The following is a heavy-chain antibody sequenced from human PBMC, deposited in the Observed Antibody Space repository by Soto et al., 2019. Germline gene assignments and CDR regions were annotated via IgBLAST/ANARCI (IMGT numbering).Heavy chain of an antibody. V-gene: IGHV3-21*01. CDR1: GFTFSSYS. CDR2: ISSSSSYI. CDR3: AREYKVKKVRGYYGSGRGVTGYYMDV. Sequence: GGSLRLSCAASGFTFSSYSMNWVRQAPGKGLEWVSSISSSSSYIYYADSVKGRFTISRDNAKNSLYLQMNSLRAEDTAVYYCAREYKVKKVRGYYGSGRGVTGYYMDVWGKGTTVTVSS. D-gene: IGHD3-10*01. J-gene: IGHJ6*03.